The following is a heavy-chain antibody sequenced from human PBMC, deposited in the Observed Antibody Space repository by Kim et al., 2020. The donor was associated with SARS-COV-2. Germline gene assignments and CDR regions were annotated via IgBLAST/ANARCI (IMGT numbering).Heavy chain of an antibody. J-gene: IGHJ4*02. CDR2: IDGSDGTT. CDR1: GFTFFGHA. D-gene: IGHD2-21*01. CDR3: LKGGWGWIWDY. V-gene: IGHV3-23*01. Sequence: GGSLRLSCTTSGFTFFGHAMSWVRQAPGKGLEWVSSIDGSDGTTYYADSVKGRFSISRDDSRNTLYLQMSALRADDTATYYCLKGGWGWIWDYWGQGTLVTVSS.